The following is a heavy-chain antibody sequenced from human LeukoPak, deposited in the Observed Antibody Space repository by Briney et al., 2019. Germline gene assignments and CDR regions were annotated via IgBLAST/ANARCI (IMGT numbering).Heavy chain of an antibody. CDR2: IYYSGST. J-gene: IGHJ4*02. CDR1: GGSISSYY. V-gene: IGHV4-59*08. CDR3: ASCNAKTSLTNFDY. Sequence: KPSETLSLTCTVSGGSISSYYWSWIRQPPGKGLEWIWYIYYSGSTNYNPSLKSRVIISVDTSKNQFSLKLSSVTAADTAMYYCASCNAKTSLTNFDYWGQGTLVTVSS. D-gene: IGHD2/OR15-2a*01.